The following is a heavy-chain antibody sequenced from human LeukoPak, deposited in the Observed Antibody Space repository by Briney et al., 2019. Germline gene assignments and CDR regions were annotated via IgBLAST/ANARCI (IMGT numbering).Heavy chain of an antibody. CDR1: GYTFTSYA. J-gene: IGHJ6*02. D-gene: IGHD7-27*01. Sequence: ASVKVSCKASGYTFTSYAMHWVRQAPGQRLEWMGWINAGNGNTKYSQKFQGRVTITRDTSASTAYMELSSLRSEDTAVYYCARVRWGYYYYGMDVWGQGTTVTVSS. CDR2: INAGNGNT. CDR3: ARVRWGYYYYGMDV. V-gene: IGHV1-3*01.